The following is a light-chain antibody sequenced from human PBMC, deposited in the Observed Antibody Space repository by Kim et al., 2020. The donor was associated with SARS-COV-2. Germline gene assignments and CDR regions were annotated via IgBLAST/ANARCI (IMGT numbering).Light chain of an antibody. CDR2: DAS. V-gene: IGKV1-33*01. Sequence: DIQMTQSPSSLSASVGDRVTITCQATQDVKFYLNWYQQKPGRAPKLLIYDASHLQTGVPSRFSGSGSGTDFTFTISSLQPGDVATYYCQQYDSLPPTFGQGTKLEI. CDR1: QDVKFY. CDR3: QQYDSLPPT. J-gene: IGKJ2*01.